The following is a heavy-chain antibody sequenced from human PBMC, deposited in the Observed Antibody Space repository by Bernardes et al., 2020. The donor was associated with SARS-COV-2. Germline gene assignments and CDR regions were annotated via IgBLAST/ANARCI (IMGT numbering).Heavy chain of an antibody. V-gene: IGHV3-21*01. J-gene: IGHJ6*02. CDR3: ARAGSGSGSYSNFYYSGMDV. CDR2: ISSSSSYI. Sequence: SLRLSCAASGFTFSSYNLHWVRQAPGKGLEWVSSISSSSSYIYYADSVKGRFTISRDNAKNSLYLQMNSLRAEDTAVYYCARAGSGSGSYSNFYYSGMDVWGQGTTVTVSS. CDR1: GFTFSSYN. D-gene: IGHD3-10*01.